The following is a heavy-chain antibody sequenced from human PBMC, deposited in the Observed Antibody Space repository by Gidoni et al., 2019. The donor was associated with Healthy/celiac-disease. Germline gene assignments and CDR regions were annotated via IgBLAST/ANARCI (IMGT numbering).Heavy chain of an antibody. Sequence: QVQLVQSGAEVKKPGASAKVSCKASGYTFPSYGISWVRQAPGQGLEWMGWISAYNGNTNYAQKLQGRVTMTTDTSTSTAYMELRSLRADDTAVYYCASVGILTSPHAFDIWGQGTMVTVSS. CDR1: GYTFPSYG. CDR3: ASVGILTSPHAFDI. V-gene: IGHV1-18*01. J-gene: IGHJ3*02. CDR2: ISAYNGNT. D-gene: IGHD3-9*01.